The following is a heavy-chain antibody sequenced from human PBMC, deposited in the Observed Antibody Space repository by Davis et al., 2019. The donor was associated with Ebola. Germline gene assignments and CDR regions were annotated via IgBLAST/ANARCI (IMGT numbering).Heavy chain of an antibody. CDR2: IYPGDSDT. D-gene: IGHD6-25*01. Sequence: GESLKIPCKGSGYTFPSHWIGWVRQMPGKGLDWMGIIYPGDSDTRYSPSFQGQVTISADKSISTAYLQWNSLKASDTAMYFCARPRIAAAYDAFDIWGQGTMVTVSS. V-gene: IGHV5-51*01. J-gene: IGHJ3*02. CDR1: GYTFPSHW. CDR3: ARPRIAAAYDAFDI.